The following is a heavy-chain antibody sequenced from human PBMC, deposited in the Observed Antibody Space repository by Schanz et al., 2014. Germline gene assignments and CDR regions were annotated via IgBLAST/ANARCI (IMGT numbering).Heavy chain of an antibody. Sequence: QIQLVESGGGVVQPGTSLRLSCTISGFSFSRYGMHWVRQAPGTGLEWVAVISYDGTNKYYADSVKGRFSISRDNAKNSLYLQMNSLRDEDTAVYYCAKGQLLSYYFDYWGQGTLVTVSS. CDR1: GFSFSRYG. V-gene: IGHV3-30*18. CDR3: AKGQLLSYYFDY. J-gene: IGHJ4*02. CDR2: ISYDGTNK. D-gene: IGHD2-21*01.